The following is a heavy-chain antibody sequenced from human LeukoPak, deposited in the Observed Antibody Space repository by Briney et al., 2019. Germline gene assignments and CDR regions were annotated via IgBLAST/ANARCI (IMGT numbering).Heavy chain of an antibody. Sequence: GGSLRLSCAASGFTFSSYSMNWVRQAPGKGLEWVSSISSSSIYIYCADSVKGRFTISRDNAKNSLYLQMNSLRAEDTAMYYCARGERYSSSFDYWGQGTLVTVSS. D-gene: IGHD6-13*01. J-gene: IGHJ4*02. CDR2: ISSSSIYI. CDR1: GFTFSSYS. V-gene: IGHV3-21*01. CDR3: ARGERYSSSFDY.